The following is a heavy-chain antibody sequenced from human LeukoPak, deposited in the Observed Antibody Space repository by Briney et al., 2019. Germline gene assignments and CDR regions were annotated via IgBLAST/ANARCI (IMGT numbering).Heavy chain of an antibody. CDR2: IIPILGIA. D-gene: IGHD3-22*01. CDR1: GGTFSSYA. J-gene: IGHJ4*02. V-gene: IGHV1-69*04. CDR3: AAYYYDSSGYYYYFDY. Sequence: SVTVSFKASGGTFSSYAISWVRQAPGQGLEWMGRIIPILGIANYAQKFQGRVTITADKSTSTAYMELSSLRSEDTAVYYCAAYYYDSSGYYYYFDYWGQGTLVTVSS.